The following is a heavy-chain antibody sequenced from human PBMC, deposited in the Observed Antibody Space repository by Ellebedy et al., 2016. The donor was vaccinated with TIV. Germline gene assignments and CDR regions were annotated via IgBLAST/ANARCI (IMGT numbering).Heavy chain of an antibody. CDR1: GFPLSGST. Sequence: GESLKISCAASGFPLSGSTVHWVRQASGKGLEWVGRIRNKAHSYATAYAASVKGRFTIPREDSNNTAYLQMNSLKTEDTAVYYCSRSRDGYNENWGRGTLVTVSS. CDR2: IRNKAHSYAT. D-gene: IGHD5-24*01. V-gene: IGHV3-73*01. J-gene: IGHJ4*02. CDR3: SRSRDGYNEN.